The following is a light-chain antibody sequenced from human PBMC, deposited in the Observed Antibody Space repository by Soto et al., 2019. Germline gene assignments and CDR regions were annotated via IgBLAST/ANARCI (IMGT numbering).Light chain of an antibody. V-gene: IGKV1-39*01. CDR1: QSISSY. CDR3: QQSYSTPPIT. J-gene: IGKJ5*01. Sequence: DIHMTQSPSSLSSSLGDRVTITCLASQSISSYLNWYQQKPGKAPKLLIYAASSLQSGVPSRFSGSGSGTDFTLTISSLQPEDFATYYCQQSYSTPPITFGQGTRLEI. CDR2: AAS.